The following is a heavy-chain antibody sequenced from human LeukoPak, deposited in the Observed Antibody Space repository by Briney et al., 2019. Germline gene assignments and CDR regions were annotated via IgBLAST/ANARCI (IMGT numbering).Heavy chain of an antibody. Sequence: GGSLRLSCAASGFTFSSYSMNWVRQAPGKGPEWVSSISSSSSYTYYADSVKGRFTISRDNAKNSLYLQMNSLRAEDTAVYYCATPPYYYGSGKENYWGQGTLVTVSS. CDR1: GFTFSSYS. D-gene: IGHD3-10*01. CDR3: ATPPYYYGSGKENY. CDR2: ISSSSSYT. V-gene: IGHV3-21*01. J-gene: IGHJ4*02.